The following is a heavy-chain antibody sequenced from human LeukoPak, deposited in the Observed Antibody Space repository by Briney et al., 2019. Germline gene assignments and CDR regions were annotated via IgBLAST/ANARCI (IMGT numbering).Heavy chain of an antibody. V-gene: IGHV3-33*08. CDR2: IWYDGSNK. D-gene: IGHD3-22*01. J-gene: IGHJ4*02. Sequence: GGSLRLSCAASGFTFSSYAMSWVRQAPGKGLEWVAVIWYDGSNKYYADSVKGRSTISRDNSKNTLYLQMNSLRAEDTAVYYCASLNYYDSSGLEWGQGTLVTVSS. CDR1: GFTFSSYA. CDR3: ASLNYYDSSGLE.